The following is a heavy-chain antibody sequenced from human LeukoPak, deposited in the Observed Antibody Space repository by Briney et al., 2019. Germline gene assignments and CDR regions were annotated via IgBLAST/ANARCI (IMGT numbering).Heavy chain of an antibody. V-gene: IGHV3-7*01. J-gene: IGHJ4*02. Sequence: GGSLRLSCAASGFTFSSYWMSWVRQAPGKGLEWVANIKQDGSEKYYVDSVKDRFTISRDNAKNSLYLQMNSLRAEDTAVYYCASSRIQLWLLDVDYWGQGTLVTVSS. CDR3: ASSRIQLWLLDVDY. CDR2: IKQDGSEK. D-gene: IGHD5-18*01. CDR1: GFTFSSYW.